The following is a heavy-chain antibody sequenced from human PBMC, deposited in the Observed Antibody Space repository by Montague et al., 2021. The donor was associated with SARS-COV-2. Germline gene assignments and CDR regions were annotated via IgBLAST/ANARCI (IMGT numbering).Heavy chain of an antibody. CDR3: ARLGAITLVRGITKADFSNYGMDV. J-gene: IGHJ6*02. Sequence: SETLSLTCAVSSGSFRGYYWSWIRQPPGKGLEWIGEINHSGSTTYNPSPEGRVSISVDTSNKQFSLKVTSVTAADTAVYYCARLGAITLVRGITKADFSNYGMDVWGQGTAVTVSS. D-gene: IGHD3-10*01. CDR1: SGSFRGYY. V-gene: IGHV4-34*01. CDR2: INHSGST.